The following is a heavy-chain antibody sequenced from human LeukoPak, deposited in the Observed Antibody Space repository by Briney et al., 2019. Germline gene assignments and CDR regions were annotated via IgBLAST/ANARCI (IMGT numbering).Heavy chain of an antibody. CDR1: GCTFSSYA. CDR2: IIPIFGTA. Sequence: SVKVSCKASGCTFSSYAISWVRQAPGQGLEWMGGIIPIFGTANYAQKFQGRVTITADESTSTAYLELSSLRSEDTAVYYCARDRAYVAFDIWGQGTMVTVSS. D-gene: IGHD3-16*01. J-gene: IGHJ3*02. CDR3: ARDRAYVAFDI. V-gene: IGHV1-69*13.